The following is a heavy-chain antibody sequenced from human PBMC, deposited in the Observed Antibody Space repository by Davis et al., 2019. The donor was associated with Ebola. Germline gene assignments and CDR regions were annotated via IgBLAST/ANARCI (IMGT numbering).Heavy chain of an antibody. D-gene: IGHD4-23*01. CDR3: ARIPLHAVEPTFDY. J-gene: IGHJ4*02. V-gene: IGHV1-18*04. CDR1: GYTFTSFG. Sequence: ASVKVSCKASGYTFTSFGISWLRQAPGQGLEWMGWISAHNGNTKYAQKLQGRVTMTTDTSTNTAYMELRSLRSEDTAVYYCARIPLHAVEPTFDYWGQGTLVTVSS. CDR2: ISAHNGNT.